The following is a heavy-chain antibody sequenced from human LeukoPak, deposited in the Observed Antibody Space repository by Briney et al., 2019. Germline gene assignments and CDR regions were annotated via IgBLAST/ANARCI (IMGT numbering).Heavy chain of an antibody. J-gene: IGHJ4*02. Sequence: GGSLRLSCTTSGFTFCDYAMSWVRQAPGKGLEWVGFIRSKAYGGTTEYAASVKGRFTISRDDSKSIAYLQMNSLKTEDTAVYYCTIASGWYVFDYWGQGTLVTVSS. CDR3: TIASGWYVFDY. CDR2: IRSKAYGGTT. V-gene: IGHV3-49*04. CDR1: GFTFCDYA. D-gene: IGHD6-19*01.